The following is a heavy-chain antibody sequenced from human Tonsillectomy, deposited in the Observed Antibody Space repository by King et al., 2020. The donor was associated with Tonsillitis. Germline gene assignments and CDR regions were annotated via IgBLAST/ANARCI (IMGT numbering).Heavy chain of an antibody. J-gene: IGHJ4*02. Sequence: EVQLVESGGGLVQPGGSLRLSCAASGFTFSSYAMSWVRQAPGKGLEWVSAISGSGGSTYYADSVKGRFTISRDNSKHTLYLQMNSLRAEDTAVYYCAKAPAAGAAAGLYFDYWGQGTLVTVSS. CDR2: ISGSGGST. D-gene: IGHD6-13*01. V-gene: IGHV3-23*04. CDR3: AKAPAAGAAAGLYFDY. CDR1: GFTFSSYA.